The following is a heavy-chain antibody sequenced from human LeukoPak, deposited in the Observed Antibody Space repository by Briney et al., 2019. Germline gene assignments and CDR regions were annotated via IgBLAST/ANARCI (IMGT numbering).Heavy chain of an antibody. CDR2: ISAYNGNT. Sequence: ASVKVSCKASGYTFTSYGISWVRQAPGQGLEWMGWISAYNGNTNYAQKLQGRVTMTTDTSTSTAYMELRSLRSDDTAVYYCARGDYDILTGYLADYWGQGTLVTVSS. V-gene: IGHV1-18*01. CDR3: ARGDYDILTGYLADY. J-gene: IGHJ4*02. D-gene: IGHD3-9*01. CDR1: GYTFTSYG.